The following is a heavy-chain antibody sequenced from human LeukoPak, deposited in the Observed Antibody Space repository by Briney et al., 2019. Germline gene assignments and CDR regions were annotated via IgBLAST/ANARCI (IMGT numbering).Heavy chain of an antibody. D-gene: IGHD6-6*01. Sequence: SQTLSLTCAFSGDSVSSNSAVWYWVTQSPWRGLEWLGRTYYNSKWYNDYAVYVKSRITINPDTSKNQFSLHLNSVTPEDTAVYYCAGDSSARPLEYWGQGTLVTVSS. CDR1: GDSVSSNSAV. CDR2: TYYNSKWYN. V-gene: IGHV6-1*01. J-gene: IGHJ4*02. CDR3: AGDSSARPLEY.